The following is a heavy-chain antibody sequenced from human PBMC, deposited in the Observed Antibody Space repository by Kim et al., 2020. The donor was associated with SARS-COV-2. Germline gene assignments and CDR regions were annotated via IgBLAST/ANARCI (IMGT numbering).Heavy chain of an antibody. J-gene: IGHJ4*02. D-gene: IGHD2-8*02. CDR2: ITCGGNNT. V-gene: IGHV3-23*01. CDR1: GFTFSSYA. CDR3: ARTSAFDY. Sequence: GGSLRLSCAASGFTFSSYAMTWVRQAPGKGLEWVSTITCGGNNTYYPDSVKGRFTISRDNSKNTLYLQMTSLRAEDTAVYYCARTSAFDYWGPGTLLTASS.